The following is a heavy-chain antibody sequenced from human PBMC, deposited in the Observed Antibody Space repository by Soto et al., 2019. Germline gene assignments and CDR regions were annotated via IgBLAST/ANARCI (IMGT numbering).Heavy chain of an antibody. D-gene: IGHD2-15*01. J-gene: IGHJ5*02. V-gene: IGHV4-4*07. Sequence: QVQLQESGPGLVKPSETLSLTCTVSGGSISSYYWSWIRQPAGKGLEWIGRIYTSGSTNYNPSLTSRGTMSVDTSKNQFSLKLSSVTAADTAVYYCARLDHCSGGSCAIIPWGQGTLVTVSS. CDR1: GGSISSYY. CDR3: ARLDHCSGGSCAIIP. CDR2: IYTSGST.